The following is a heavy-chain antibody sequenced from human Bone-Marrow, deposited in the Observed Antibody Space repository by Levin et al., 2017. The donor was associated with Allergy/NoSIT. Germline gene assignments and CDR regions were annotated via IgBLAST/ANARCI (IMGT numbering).Heavy chain of an antibody. CDR2: ISSSDDST. D-gene: IGHD3-9*01. CDR3: AKADILTGTYYIDV. CDR1: GFTFSSYA. J-gene: IGHJ6*03. Sequence: QAGGSLRLSCAASGFTFSSYAMTWVRQAPGKGLAWVSAISSSDDSTFYADSVKGRFTISRDNSKNTLYLQMNSLRAEDTAVYYCAKADILTGTYYIDVWGKGTTVTV. V-gene: IGHV3-23*01.